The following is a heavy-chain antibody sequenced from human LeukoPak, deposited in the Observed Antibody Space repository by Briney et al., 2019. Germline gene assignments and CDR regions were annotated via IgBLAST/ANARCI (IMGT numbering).Heavy chain of an antibody. D-gene: IGHD3-22*01. J-gene: IGHJ4*02. V-gene: IGHV1-69*05. CDR2: IIPIFGTA. CDR1: RGTFSSYA. Sequence: SVKVSCKASRGTFSSYAISWVRQAPGQGLEWMGRIIPIFGTANYAQKFQGRVTITTDESTSTAYMELSSLRSEDTAVYYCARDRAPYYYDSSGYYSDLDYWGQGTLVTVSS. CDR3: ARDRAPYYYDSSGYYSDLDY.